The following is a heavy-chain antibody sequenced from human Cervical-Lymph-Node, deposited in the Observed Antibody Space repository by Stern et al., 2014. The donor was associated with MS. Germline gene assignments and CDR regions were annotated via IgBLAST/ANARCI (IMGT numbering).Heavy chain of an antibody. J-gene: IGHJ4*02. CDR3: ARDKQQLWFTATTDF. V-gene: IGHV3-30-3*01. D-gene: IGHD5-18*01. CDR2: ISFDGNNK. Sequence: VQLVESGGGVVQPGGSLRLSCAASGFTFSGYAMHWVRQAPGKGLECVAVISFDGNNKYYADSVRGRFTISRDNSKNTLYLQMNSLRVEDTAVYYCARDKQQLWFTATTDFWGQGTLVTVSS. CDR1: GFTFSGYA.